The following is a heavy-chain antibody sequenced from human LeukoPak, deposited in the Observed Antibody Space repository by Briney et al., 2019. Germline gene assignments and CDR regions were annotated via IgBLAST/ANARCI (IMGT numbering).Heavy chain of an antibody. CDR3: ARGALGEPRRFDY. CDR1: GGSISSYY. J-gene: IGHJ4*02. Sequence: SETLSLTCTVSGGSISSYYWSWIRQLPGKGLDWLGYIFYSGSTTYNPSLKSRVTISLDTSKNHFSLKLRSVTAADTAVYYCARGALGEPRRFDYWGQGTLVTVSS. CDR2: IFYSGST. D-gene: IGHD3-10*01. V-gene: IGHV4-59*01.